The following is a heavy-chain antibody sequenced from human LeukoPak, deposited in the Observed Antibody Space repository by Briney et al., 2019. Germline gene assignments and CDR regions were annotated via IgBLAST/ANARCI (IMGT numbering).Heavy chain of an antibody. V-gene: IGHV1-2*02. CDR3: ARDLGGWWLRSWFDP. CDR2: INPNSGGT. Sequence: ASVKVSCKASGYTFTSYYMHWVRQAPGQGLEWMGWINPNSGGTNYAQKFQGRVTMTRDTSISTAYMELSRLRSDDTAVYYCARDLGGWWLRSWFDPWGQGTLVTVSS. CDR1: GYTFTSYY. J-gene: IGHJ5*02. D-gene: IGHD5-12*01.